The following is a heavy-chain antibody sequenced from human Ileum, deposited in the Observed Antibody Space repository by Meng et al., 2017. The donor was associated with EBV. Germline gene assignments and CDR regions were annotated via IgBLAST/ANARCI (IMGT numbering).Heavy chain of an antibody. J-gene: IGHJ4*02. D-gene: IGHD3-22*01. CDR1: GGSLRGYY. Sequence: VQLPQWGAGLLEASETLSLPCAVYGGSLRGYYWSWIRQPPGKGLEWIGEITHSGSTNYNSSLKSRVTILVDTSKNQLSLKMNSVTAADTAVYYCARCYDSSGYYELNHFDHWGQGTLVTVSS. CDR3: ARCYDSSGYYELNHFDH. V-gene: IGHV4-34*01. CDR2: ITHSGST.